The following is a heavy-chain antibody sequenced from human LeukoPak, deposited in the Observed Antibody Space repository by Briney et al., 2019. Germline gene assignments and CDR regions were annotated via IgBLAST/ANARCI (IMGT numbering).Heavy chain of an antibody. CDR1: GFTFSSYW. V-gene: IGHV3-74*01. CDR2: INSDGSST. CDR3: AKDLYDFWSAMSVGNWFDP. J-gene: IGHJ5*02. Sequence: PGGSLRLSCAASGFTFSSYWMHWVRQAPGKGLVWVSRINSDGSSTSYADSVKGRFTISRDNAKNTLYLQMNSLRAEDTAVYYCAKDLYDFWSAMSVGNWFDPWGQGTLATVSS. D-gene: IGHD3-3*01.